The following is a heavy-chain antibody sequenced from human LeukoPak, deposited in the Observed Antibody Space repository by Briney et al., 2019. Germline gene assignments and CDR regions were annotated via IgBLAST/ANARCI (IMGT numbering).Heavy chain of an antibody. Sequence: GGSLRLSCAASGFRFGSHAVHWVRQAPGEGLEWVSSISSSSSYIHYAASVKGRFTISRDNAKNSLYLQMNSLRAEDTAVYYCAREWVAARPWFDPWGQGTLVTVSS. J-gene: IGHJ5*02. CDR3: AREWVAARPWFDP. CDR2: ISSSSSYI. V-gene: IGHV3-21*01. D-gene: IGHD6-6*01. CDR1: GFRFGSHA.